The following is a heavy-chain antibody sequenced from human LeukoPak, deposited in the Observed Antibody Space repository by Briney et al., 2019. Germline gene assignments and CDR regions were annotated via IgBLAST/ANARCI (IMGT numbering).Heavy chain of an antibody. Sequence: GESLQISCKGSGYSFTNYWIDWVRQMPGKGLEWMGIIYPGDSDTRYSSSFQGQVTISADKSISTAYLQWSSLKASDTAMYYRARHRGVRGVIGKKHYYYYMDVWGKGTTVTISS. J-gene: IGHJ6*03. D-gene: IGHD3-10*01. CDR2: IYPGDSDT. CDR1: GYSFTNYW. V-gene: IGHV5-51*01. CDR3: ARHRGVRGVIGKKHYYYYMDV.